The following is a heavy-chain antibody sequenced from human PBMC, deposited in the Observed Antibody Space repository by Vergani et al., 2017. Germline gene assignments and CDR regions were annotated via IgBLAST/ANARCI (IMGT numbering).Heavy chain of an antibody. J-gene: IGHJ4*02. CDR2: ISAYNGNT. CDR1: GYTFTSYG. V-gene: IGHV1-18*01. CDR3: ARDGASLYYDILTGPGLYFDY. Sequence: QVQLVQSGAEVKKPGASVMVSCKASGYTFTSYGISWVRQAPGQGLEWMGWISAYNGNTNYAQKLQGRVTMTTDTSTSTAYMELRSLRSDDTAVYYCARDGASLYYDILTGPGLYFDYWGQGTLVTVSS. D-gene: IGHD3-9*01.